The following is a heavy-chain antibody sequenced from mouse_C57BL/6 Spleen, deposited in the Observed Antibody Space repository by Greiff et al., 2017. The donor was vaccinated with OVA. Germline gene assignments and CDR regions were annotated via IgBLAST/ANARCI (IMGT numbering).Heavy chain of an antibody. CDR2: ISGGGGNT. CDR3: ARRDYGSSYAMDY. V-gene: IGHV5-9*01. D-gene: IGHD1-1*01. Sequence: EVMLVESGGGLVKPGGSLKLSCAASGFTFSSYTMSWVRQTPEKRLEWVATISGGGGNTYYPDSVKGRFTISRDNAKNTLYLQMSSLRSEDTALYYCARRDYGSSYAMDYWGQGTSVTVSS. CDR1: GFTFSSYT. J-gene: IGHJ4*01.